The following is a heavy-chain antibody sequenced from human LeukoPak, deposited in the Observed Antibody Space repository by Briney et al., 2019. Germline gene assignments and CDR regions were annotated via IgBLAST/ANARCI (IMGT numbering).Heavy chain of an antibody. Sequence: SETLSLTCTVSGGSISSYYWSWIRQPPGRGLEWIGYIYYSGSTNYNPSLKSRVTISVDTSKNQFSLNLSSVTAADTAVYYCARTYSIVGARGAFDIWGQGTMVTVSS. CDR2: IYYSGST. J-gene: IGHJ3*02. D-gene: IGHD1-26*01. CDR3: ARTYSIVGARGAFDI. CDR1: GGSISSYY. V-gene: IGHV4-59*01.